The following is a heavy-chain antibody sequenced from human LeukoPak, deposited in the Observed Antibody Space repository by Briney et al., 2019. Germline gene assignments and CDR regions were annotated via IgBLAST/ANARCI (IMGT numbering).Heavy chain of an antibody. CDR2: TYYRSKWYN. D-gene: IGHD6-13*01. CDR1: GDSVSSNSAA. J-gene: IGHJ6*03. CDR3: ARVGKRMAAAGDYYFYMDV. Sequence: SQTLSLTCAISGDSVSSNSAAWNWIRQSPSRGLEWLGRTYYRSKWYNDYAVSVKGRITINPDTYKNQFSLQLNSVTPEDTAVYYCARVGKRMAAAGDYYFYMDVWGKGTTVTISS. V-gene: IGHV6-1*01.